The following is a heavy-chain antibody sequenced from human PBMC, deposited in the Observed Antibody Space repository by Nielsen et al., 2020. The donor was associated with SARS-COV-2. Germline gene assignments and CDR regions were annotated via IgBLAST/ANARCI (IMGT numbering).Heavy chain of an antibody. J-gene: IGHJ4*02. CDR2: ISGSGGST. Sequence: GESLKISCAASGFTFSSYAMSWVRQAPGKGLEWVSAISGSGGSTYYADSVKGRFTISRDNSKNTLYLQMNSLRAEDTAVYYCAKSTYSGSYYGFGYWGQGTLVTVSS. CDR1: GFTFSSYA. D-gene: IGHD1-26*01. CDR3: AKSTYSGSYYGFGY. V-gene: IGHV3-23*01.